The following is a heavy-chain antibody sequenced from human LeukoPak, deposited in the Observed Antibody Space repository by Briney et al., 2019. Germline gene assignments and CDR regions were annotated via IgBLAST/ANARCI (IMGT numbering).Heavy chain of an antibody. D-gene: IGHD6-19*01. CDR3: TASSGWYYFDY. V-gene: IGHV3-49*03. CDR2: IRSKAYGGTT. Sequence: GGSLRLSCTASGFTFGDYAMSWFRQAPGKGLEWGGFIRSKAYGGTTEYAASVKGRFTISRDDSKSIAYLQMNSLKTEDTAVYYCTASSGWYYFDYWGQGTLVTVSS. J-gene: IGHJ4*02. CDR1: GFTFGDYA.